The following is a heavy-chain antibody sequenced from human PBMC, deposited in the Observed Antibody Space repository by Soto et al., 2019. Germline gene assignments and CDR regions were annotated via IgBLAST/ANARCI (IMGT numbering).Heavy chain of an antibody. Sequence: APGQGLEWMGWISAYNGNTNYAQKFQGRVTMTTDTSTSTAYMELRSLRSDDTAVYYCAKRLGGLTGHDAFDIWGQGTMVTVS. D-gene: IGHD7-27*01. V-gene: IGHV1-18*01. CDR2: ISAYNGNT. J-gene: IGHJ3*02. CDR3: AKRLGGLTGHDAFDI.